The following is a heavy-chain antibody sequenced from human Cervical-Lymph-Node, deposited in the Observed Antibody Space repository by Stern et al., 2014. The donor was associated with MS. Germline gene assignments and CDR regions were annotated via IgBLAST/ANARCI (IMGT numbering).Heavy chain of an antibody. V-gene: IGHV1-69*01. CDR1: GGTFINHA. CDR3: ARDNDDNGMDV. Sequence: VQLVQSGAEVKKPGSSVQVSCQASGGTFINHAISWVRQAPGQGLEWVGGFNPIFSTTPYGQKFQGRVTITADESATTAYMELTSLRSQDTAVYYCARDNDDNGMDVWGQGTTVIVSS. CDR2: FNPIFSTT. D-gene: IGHD2-8*01. J-gene: IGHJ6*02.